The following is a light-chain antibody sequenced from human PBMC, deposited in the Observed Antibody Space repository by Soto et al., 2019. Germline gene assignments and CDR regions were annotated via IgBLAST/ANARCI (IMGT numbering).Light chain of an antibody. Sequence: DIELTQSPATLSSSPGERATISCRASQSISSSYVACYQQKPGQAPRLLIYGASIRATGLPNMFSGSGSRADFILTISRLEAEFFALYYCQQYGNSPLTFGGGTKVEIK. CDR3: QQYGNSPLT. CDR1: QSISSSY. CDR2: GAS. J-gene: IGKJ4*01. V-gene: IGKV3-20*01.